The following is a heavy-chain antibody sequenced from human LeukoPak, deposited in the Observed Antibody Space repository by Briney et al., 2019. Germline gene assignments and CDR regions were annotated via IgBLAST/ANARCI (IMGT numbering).Heavy chain of an antibody. V-gene: IGHV5-51*01. Sequence: GESLQISCKGSGYSFTSYWIGWVRQMPGKGLEWMGIIYPGDSDTRYSPSFQGQVTISADKSISTAYLQWSSLKASDTAMYYCARSYPRITMVRGVPFYFDYWGQGTLVTVSS. D-gene: IGHD3-10*01. CDR1: GYSFTSYW. CDR2: IYPGDSDT. J-gene: IGHJ4*02. CDR3: ARSYPRITMVRGVPFYFDY.